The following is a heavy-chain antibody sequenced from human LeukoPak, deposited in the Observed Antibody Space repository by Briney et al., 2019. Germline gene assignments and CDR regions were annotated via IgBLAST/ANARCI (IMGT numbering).Heavy chain of an antibody. CDR3: ARSGSYQTTGDAFDI. CDR2: ISAYNGNT. J-gene: IGHJ3*02. CDR1: GYTFTSYG. Sequence: ASVKVSCKASGYTFTSYGISWVRQAPGQGLEWMGWISAYNGNTNYAQKLQGRVTMTTDTSTSTAYMELRSLRSDDTAVYYCARSGSYQTTGDAFDIWGQGTMVTVSS. D-gene: IGHD1-26*01. V-gene: IGHV1-18*01.